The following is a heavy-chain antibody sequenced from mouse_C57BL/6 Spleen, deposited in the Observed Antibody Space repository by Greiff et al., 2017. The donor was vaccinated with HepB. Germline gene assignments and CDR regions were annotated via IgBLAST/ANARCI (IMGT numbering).Heavy chain of an antibody. J-gene: IGHJ2*01. V-gene: IGHV5-9*01. Sequence: EVQRVESGGGLVKPGGSLKLSCAASGFTFSSYTMSWVRQTPEKRLEWVATISGGGGNTYYPDSVKGRFTISRDNAKNTLYLQMSSLMSEDTALYYCARGSVYFDYWGQGTTLTVSS. CDR3: ARGSVYFDY. CDR1: GFTFSSYT. CDR2: ISGGGGNT.